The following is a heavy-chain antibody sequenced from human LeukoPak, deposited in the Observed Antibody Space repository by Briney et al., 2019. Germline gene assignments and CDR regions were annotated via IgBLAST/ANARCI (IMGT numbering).Heavy chain of an antibody. CDR2: ISYDGSNK. Sequence: GRSLRLSCAASGFTFSSYAMHWVRQAPGKGLEWVAIISYDGSNKYYADSVKGRFTISRDNSKNTLYLQMNSLRAEDTAVYYCARDPVGARNLDAFDIWGQGTMVTVPS. CDR1: GFTFSSYA. D-gene: IGHD1-26*01. CDR3: ARDPVGARNLDAFDI. V-gene: IGHV3-30-3*01. J-gene: IGHJ3*02.